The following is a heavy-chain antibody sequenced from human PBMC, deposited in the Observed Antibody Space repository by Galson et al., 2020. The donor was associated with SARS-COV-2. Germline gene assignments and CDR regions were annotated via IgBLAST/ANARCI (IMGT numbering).Heavy chain of an antibody. Sequence: GGSLRLSCAASGFTFSSYDMHWVRQATGKGLEWVSAIGTAGDTYYPGSVKGRFTISRENAKNYLYLQMNSLRAGDTAVYYCARGDSGWSRNYYYYGMDVWGQGTTVTVSS. CDR1: GFTFSSYD. CDR2: IGTAGDT. J-gene: IGHJ6*02. V-gene: IGHV3-13*01. D-gene: IGHD6-13*01. CDR3: ARGDSGWSRNYYYYGMDV.